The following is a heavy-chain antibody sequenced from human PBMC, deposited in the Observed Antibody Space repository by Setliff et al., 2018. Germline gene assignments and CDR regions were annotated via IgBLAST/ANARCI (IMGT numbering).Heavy chain of an antibody. Sequence: SETLSLTCTVSGDSISSSTYHWGWIRQSPGKGLEWIGNIYYNGNTNKNPSLKSRVTISVDTSRDQFSLRLSSVTAADTAVYYCARVDFTMIQGVLGLWGQGTLVTVSS. J-gene: IGHJ1*01. CDR3: ARVDFTMIQGVLGL. CDR1: GDSISSSTYH. V-gene: IGHV4-39*07. D-gene: IGHD3-10*01. CDR2: IYYNGNT.